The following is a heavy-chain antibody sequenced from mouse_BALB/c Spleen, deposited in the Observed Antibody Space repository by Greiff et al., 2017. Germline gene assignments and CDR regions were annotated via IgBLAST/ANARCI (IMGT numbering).Heavy chain of an antibody. CDR1: GFTFSSYA. Sequence: DVQLQESGGGLVKPGGSLKLSCAASGFTFSSYAMSWVRQSPEKRLEWVAEISSGGSYTYYPDTVTGRFTISRDNAKNTLYLEMSSLRSEDTAMYYCARGDGYSEGFDYWGQGTTLTVSS. D-gene: IGHD2-3*01. V-gene: IGHV5-9-4*01. J-gene: IGHJ2*01. CDR2: ISSGGSYT. CDR3: ARGDGYSEGFDY.